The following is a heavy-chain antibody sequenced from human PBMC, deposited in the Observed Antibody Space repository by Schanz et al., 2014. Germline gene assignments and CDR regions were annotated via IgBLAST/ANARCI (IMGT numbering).Heavy chain of an antibody. CDR3: ARVRYCSGGRCYQDNWFDP. CDR1: GFTVSNSY. J-gene: IGHJ5*02. CDR2: IYSSGST. D-gene: IGHD2-15*01. Sequence: DVQLVDSGGGLVQPGGSLRLSCAASGFTVSNSYIHWVRQAPGKGLEWVSTIYSSGSTYYADSVRGRFTISRDNSKDTLYLQMSGLTPEDTAVYYCARVRYCSGGRCYQDNWFDPWGQGTLVIVSS. V-gene: IGHV3-53*01.